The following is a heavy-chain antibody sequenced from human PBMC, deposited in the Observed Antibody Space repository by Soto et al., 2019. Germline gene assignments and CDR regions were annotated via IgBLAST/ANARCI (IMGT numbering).Heavy chain of an antibody. V-gene: IGHV3-21*06. CDR3: ARSTPTVETPSPRDY. D-gene: IGHD4-17*01. CDR1: GFTFRSYS. CDR2: IRSNSDYI. J-gene: IGHJ4*02. Sequence: GGSLRLSCAASGFTFRSYSMHWVRQAPGKGLEWVSAIRSNSDYIYYADSVKGRFTISRDNAKNSLYLQMNSLRAEDTAVYYCARSTPTVETPSPRDYWGQGTLVTVSS.